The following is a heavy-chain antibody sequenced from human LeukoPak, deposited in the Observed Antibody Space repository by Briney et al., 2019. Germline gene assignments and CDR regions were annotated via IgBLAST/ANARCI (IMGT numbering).Heavy chain of an antibody. V-gene: IGHV3-7*01. D-gene: IGHD6-13*01. CDR2: IRQDGNEK. CDR3: ARLRAAQTYDY. J-gene: IGHJ4*02. CDR1: GFTFSSYA. Sequence: GGSLRLSCAASGFTFSSYAMSWVRQAPGKGLEWVANIRQDGNEKYYVDSVKGRFTISRDNAKNSLYLQMNSLRVEDTAVYYCARLRAAQTYDYWGQGTLVTVSS.